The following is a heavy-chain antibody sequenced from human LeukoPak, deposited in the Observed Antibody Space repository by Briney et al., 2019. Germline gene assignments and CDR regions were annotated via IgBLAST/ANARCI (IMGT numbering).Heavy chain of an antibody. CDR3: AGGSWWFDY. D-gene: IGHD2-15*01. CDR2: LKEDGGEK. V-gene: IGHV3-7*01. J-gene: IGHJ4*02. Sequence: PGGSLRLSCAASGFTFSTYWMAWVRQAPGKGLEWVANLKEDGGEKHYVDSVKGRFTISRDNAKDSLYLQMNSLRAEDTAVYYCAGGSWWFDYWGQGTLVTVSS. CDR1: GFTFSTYW.